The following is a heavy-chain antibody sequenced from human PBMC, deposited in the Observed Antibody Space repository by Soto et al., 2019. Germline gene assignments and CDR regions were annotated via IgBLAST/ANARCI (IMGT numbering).Heavy chain of an antibody. CDR2: ISGSGGST. D-gene: IGHD6-19*01. Sequence: GGSLRLSCAASGFTFSSYAMSWVRQAPGKGLEWVSAISGSGGSTYYADSVKGRFTISRDNSKNTLYLQMNSLRAEDTAVYYCAKDRYRADSSGHSDYWGQGTLVTVSS. V-gene: IGHV3-23*01. J-gene: IGHJ4*02. CDR3: AKDRYRADSSGHSDY. CDR1: GFTFSSYA.